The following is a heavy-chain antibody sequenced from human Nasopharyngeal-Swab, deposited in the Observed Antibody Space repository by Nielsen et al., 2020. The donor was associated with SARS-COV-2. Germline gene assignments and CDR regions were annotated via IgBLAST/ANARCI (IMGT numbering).Heavy chain of an antibody. CDR3: ARARGAYGDYYYHCTDV. V-gene: IGHV6-1*01. Sequence: WIRQSPSRGLEWLGRTYYRSKWYNDYAVSVKSRITINPDTSKNQFSLHLNSVTPEDTAVYYCARARGAYGDYYYHCTDVWGKGTTVTVSS. CDR2: TYYRSKWYN. D-gene: IGHD4-17*01. J-gene: IGHJ6*03.